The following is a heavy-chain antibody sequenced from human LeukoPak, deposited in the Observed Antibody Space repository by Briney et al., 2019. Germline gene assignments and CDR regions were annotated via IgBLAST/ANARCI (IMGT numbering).Heavy chain of an antibody. J-gene: IGHJ5*02. CDR3: AGSWGEGWFAP. V-gene: IGHV3-33*03. D-gene: IGHD6-13*01. CDR2: IWHDGSKK. Sequence: PGRSLRLSCVASGITFKTYGMHWVRQAPGKGLEWVAVIWHDGSKKHYIDSVKGRFTVSRDDSGNTLYLGMNDLRLEDTAVYYCAGSWGEGWFAPWGQGTQVTVSA. CDR1: GITFKTYG.